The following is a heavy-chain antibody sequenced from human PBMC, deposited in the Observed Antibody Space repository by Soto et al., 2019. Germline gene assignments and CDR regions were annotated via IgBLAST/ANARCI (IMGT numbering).Heavy chain of an antibody. J-gene: IGHJ3*02. V-gene: IGHV4-59*01. Sequence: SETLSLTCTVSGGSISSYYWSWIRQPPGKRLEWIGYIYYGGSTNYDPSLKSRVTISVDTSKNQLSLNLSSVTDADTAVYYCARGLAAAVPRHAFDIWGQGTMVTVSS. CDR2: IYYGGST. CDR3: ARGLAAAVPRHAFDI. D-gene: IGHD6-13*01. CDR1: GGSISSYY.